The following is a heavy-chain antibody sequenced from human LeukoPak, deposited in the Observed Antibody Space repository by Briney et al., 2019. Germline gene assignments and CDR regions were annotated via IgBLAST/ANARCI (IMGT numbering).Heavy chain of an antibody. CDR3: ARDSYDSIYYYYYYMDV. D-gene: IGHD3-3*01. CDR2: ISSSSSTI. Sequence: GGSLRLSCAASGFTFSSYSMNWVRQAPGKGLEWVSYISSSSSTIYYADSVKGRFTISRDNAKNSLYLQMNSLRAEDTAVYYCARDSYDSIYYYYYYMDVWGKGTTVTVSS. V-gene: IGHV3-48*01. CDR1: GFTFSSYS. J-gene: IGHJ6*03.